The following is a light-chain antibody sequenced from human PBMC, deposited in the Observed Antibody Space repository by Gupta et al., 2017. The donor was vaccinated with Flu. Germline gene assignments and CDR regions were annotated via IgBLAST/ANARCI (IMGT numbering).Light chain of an antibody. V-gene: IGKV2-30*01. CDR2: LVS. J-gene: IGKJ1*01. CDR1: QGLVYSDGNTN. Sequence: DVVIPHSPLSLPVTLVQPASISCRSSQGLVYSDGNTNFHWFQQRTGQTPRSLMHLVSYRDSGVPDRFSGSGSGTDVTMKISRVEAEDVGVDFCMQGAHWPWAFGQGTKVEIK. CDR3: MQGAHWPWA.